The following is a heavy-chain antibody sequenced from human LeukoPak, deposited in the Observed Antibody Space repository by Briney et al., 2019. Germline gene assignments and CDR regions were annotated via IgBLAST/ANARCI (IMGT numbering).Heavy chain of an antibody. Sequence: GRCLSLSCAVSGFTFSRYGMHWVRQAPGKGLEWVAVVWFDGVSKNYADYVQGRVTITRGNSKNTVSLEMNSLRADDTAVYFCARDRAGAASNSERFDYWGQGTLVTVSS. CDR2: VWFDGVSK. D-gene: IGHD6-13*01. V-gene: IGHV3-33*01. J-gene: IGHJ4*02. CDR3: ARDRAGAASNSERFDY. CDR1: GFTFSRYG.